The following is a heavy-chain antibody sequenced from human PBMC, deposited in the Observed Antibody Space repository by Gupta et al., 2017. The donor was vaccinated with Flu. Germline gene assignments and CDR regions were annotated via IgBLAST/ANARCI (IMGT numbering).Heavy chain of an antibody. CDR1: GYTFTDYY. Sequence: QVQLVQSGAEVKKPGASVKVPCKASGYTFTDYYMQWVRQAPGQGLEWMGWINPNSGGTNYAQKFQGRVTMTRDTSTSTAYMDLSRLRPDDTAVYYCARDHCSSINCYEIYYYGLDVWGQGTTVTVSS. CDR3: ARDHCSSINCYEIYYYGLDV. V-gene: IGHV1-2*02. D-gene: IGHD2-2*01. CDR2: INPNSGGT. J-gene: IGHJ6*02.